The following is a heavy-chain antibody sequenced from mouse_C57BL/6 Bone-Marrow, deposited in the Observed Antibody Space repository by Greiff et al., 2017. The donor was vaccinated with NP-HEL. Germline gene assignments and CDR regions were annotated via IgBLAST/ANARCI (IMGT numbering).Heavy chain of an antibody. V-gene: IGHV1-50*01. D-gene: IGHD3-3*01. J-gene: IGHJ4*01. CDR1: GYTFTSYW. CDR3: AREGEGMDY. Sequence: QVQLQQPGAELVKPGASVKLSCKASGYTFTSYWMQWVKQRPGQGLEWIGEIDPSDSYTNYNQKFKGKATLTVDTSSSTAYMQLSSLTSEDSAVYYCAREGEGMDYWGQGTSVTVSS. CDR2: IDPSDSYT.